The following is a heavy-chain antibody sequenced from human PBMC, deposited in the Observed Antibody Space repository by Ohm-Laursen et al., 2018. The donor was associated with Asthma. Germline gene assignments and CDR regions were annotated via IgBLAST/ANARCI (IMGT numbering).Heavy chain of an antibody. Sequence: ASVKVSCKASGYTFTSYDINWVRQATGQGLEWMGWMNPNSGNTGYAQKFQGRVTMTRNTSISTAYMELSSLRSEDTAVYYCARGSPYCSGGSCYSGLDYWGQGTLVTVSS. CDR3: ARGSPYCSGGSCYSGLDY. V-gene: IGHV1-8*01. CDR2: MNPNSGNT. D-gene: IGHD2-15*01. CDR1: GYTFTSYD. J-gene: IGHJ4*02.